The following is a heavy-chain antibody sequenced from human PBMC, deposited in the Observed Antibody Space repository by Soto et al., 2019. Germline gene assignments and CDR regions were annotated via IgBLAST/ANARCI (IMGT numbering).Heavy chain of an antibody. CDR1: GFTFSSYG. J-gene: IGHJ4*02. Sequence: QVQLVESGGGVVQPGRSLRLSCAASGFTFSSYGMHWVRQAPGKGLEGVAVVWYDGSNKYYADSVRGRFTISRDNSNNTLYLQLNSLRAEDTAVYYCARAYCGGDCEFDYWGQGTLVTVSS. CDR3: ARAYCGGDCEFDY. D-gene: IGHD2-21*02. V-gene: IGHV3-33*01. CDR2: VWYDGSNK.